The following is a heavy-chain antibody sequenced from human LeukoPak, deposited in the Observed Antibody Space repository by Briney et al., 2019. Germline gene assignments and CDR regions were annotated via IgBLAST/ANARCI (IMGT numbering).Heavy chain of an antibody. CDR2: ISGSGGST. CDR3: AKRGRGKVGADDY. Sequence: GGSLRLSCAASGFTFSSYAMSWVRQAPGKGLEWVSAISGSGGSTYYADSVKGRFTIFRDNSKNTLYLQMNSLRAEDTALYYCAKRGRGKVGADDYWGQGTLVTVSS. CDR1: GFTFSSYA. J-gene: IGHJ4*02. D-gene: IGHD1-26*01. V-gene: IGHV3-23*01.